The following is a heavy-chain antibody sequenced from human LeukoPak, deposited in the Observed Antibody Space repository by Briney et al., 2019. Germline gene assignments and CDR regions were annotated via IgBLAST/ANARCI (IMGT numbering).Heavy chain of an antibody. V-gene: IGHV4-34*01. Sequence: PSETLSLTCAVYGGSFSGDYWSWIRQPPGKGLEWIGEINHSGSTNYNPSLKSRVTISVDTSKNQFSLKLSSVTAADTAVYYCAREKLLWFGLDPWGQGTLVTVSS. J-gene: IGHJ5*02. CDR2: INHSGST. CDR3: AREKLLWFGLDP. CDR1: GGSFSGDY. D-gene: IGHD3-10*01.